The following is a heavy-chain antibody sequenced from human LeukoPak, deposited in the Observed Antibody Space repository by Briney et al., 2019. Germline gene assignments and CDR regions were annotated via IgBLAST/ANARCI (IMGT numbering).Heavy chain of an antibody. V-gene: IGHV3-7*04. J-gene: IGHJ6*03. CDR3: ARAWDYYYYMDG. Sequence: GGSLRLXCAASGFTFSSYWMSGVRQAPGKGLEGVANIKQDGSEQYYVDSVKGRFTISRDKAKNSLYLQMNSLRAEDTAVYYCARAWDYYYYMDGWCKATTVSVPS. CDR1: GFTFSSYW. CDR2: IKQDGSEQ.